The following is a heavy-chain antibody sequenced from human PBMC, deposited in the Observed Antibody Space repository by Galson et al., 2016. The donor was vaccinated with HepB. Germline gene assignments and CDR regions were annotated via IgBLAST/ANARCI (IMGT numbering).Heavy chain of an antibody. V-gene: IGHV4-39*01. CDR1: GGSISSSTHY. Sequence: LSLTCSVSGGSISSSTHYWGWVRQTPGKGLEWIGTIYSSGNTYYNPSLKSRVYVSIDTSKNHFSLDLNSVTAADTGVYYCATGIVVAGKYYYYYMDVWGKGTTVTVSS. J-gene: IGHJ6*03. D-gene: IGHD6-19*01. CDR3: ATGIVVAGKYYYYYMDV. CDR2: IYSSGNT.